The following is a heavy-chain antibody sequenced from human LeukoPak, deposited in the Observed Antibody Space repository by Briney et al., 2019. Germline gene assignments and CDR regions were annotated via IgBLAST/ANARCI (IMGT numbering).Heavy chain of an antibody. CDR3: ARHMGDYDVLTGSLFDY. CDR2: IYPGDSDT. D-gene: IGHD3-9*01. V-gene: IGHV5-51*01. CDR1: GYVFSSYW. Sequence: GESLKISCKASGYVFSSYWIGWVRQMPGKGLEWMGIIYPGDSDTRYSPSFQGQVTISADKSVRTAYLQWSSLKASDTAMYYCARHMGDYDVLTGSLFDYWGQGTLVTVSS. J-gene: IGHJ4*02.